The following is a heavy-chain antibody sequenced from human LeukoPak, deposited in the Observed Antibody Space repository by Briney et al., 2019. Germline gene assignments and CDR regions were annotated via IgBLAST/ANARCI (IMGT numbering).Heavy chain of an antibody. CDR2: IYSGGST. CDR3: ARTDETAPAEDFQH. J-gene: IGHJ1*01. D-gene: IGHD2-21*02. Sequence: GGSLRLSCTSSGFTASSTYISWVRQAPGKGLEWVSVIYSGGSTYYADSVKGRFTISRDNSKNTLYLQMKSLRAEDTAVYYCARTDETAPAEDFQHWGQGTLVTVSS. CDR1: GFTASSTY. V-gene: IGHV3-53*01.